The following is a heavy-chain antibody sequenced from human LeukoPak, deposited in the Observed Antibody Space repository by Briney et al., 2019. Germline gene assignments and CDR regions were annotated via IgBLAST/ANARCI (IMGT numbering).Heavy chain of an antibody. Sequence: SETLSLTCSVSGGSTSTSTSYWGWIRQPPGKGLEWIGSIHYSGSTYKNPSLKSRVAISMDTSKSQFSLKVTSLTAADSAVYYCARESSSSRYFMDVWGRGTTVTVSS. CDR3: ARESSSSRYFMDV. J-gene: IGHJ6*03. CDR2: IHYSGST. D-gene: IGHD6-6*01. V-gene: IGHV4-39*07. CDR1: GGSTSTSTSY.